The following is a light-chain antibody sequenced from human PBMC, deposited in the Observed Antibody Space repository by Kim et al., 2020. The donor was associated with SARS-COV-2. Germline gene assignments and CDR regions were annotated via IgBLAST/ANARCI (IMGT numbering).Light chain of an antibody. Sequence: DIQMTQSPSSVSASVGDRVTITCRASQDISRWLAWYQQKPGKARKLLIYAASNLHGGVPSRFSGSGSGTDFTLTITSLQPEDFATYYCQQANSFPRVSFGQGTRLEIK. CDR3: QQANSFPRVS. J-gene: IGKJ5*01. CDR2: AAS. CDR1: QDISRW. V-gene: IGKV1-12*01.